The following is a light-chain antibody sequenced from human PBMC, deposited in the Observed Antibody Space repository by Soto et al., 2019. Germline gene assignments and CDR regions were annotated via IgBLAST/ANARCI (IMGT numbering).Light chain of an antibody. CDR2: GAS. V-gene: IGKV3-15*01. CDR1: QSVTSN. Sequence: EIVMTQSPATLSVSPGERATLSCRASQSVTSNLAWYQQKPGQAPRLLMYGASTRATGIPARFSGSGSGTEFTLTISSPQSEDFAVYYCQQYNNWYTFGQGTKLEIK. J-gene: IGKJ2*01. CDR3: QQYNNWYT.